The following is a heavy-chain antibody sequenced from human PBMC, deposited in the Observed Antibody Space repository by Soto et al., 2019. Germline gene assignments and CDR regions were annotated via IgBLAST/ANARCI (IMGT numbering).Heavy chain of an antibody. CDR1: GFTFSSYD. Sequence: PGGSLRLSCAASGFTFSSYDMHWVRQATGKGLEWVSAIGTAGDTYYPGSVKGRFTISRENAKNSLYLQMNSLRAGDTAVYYCARSFPCGYHYYYGMDVWGQGTTVTVSS. CDR2: IGTAGDT. D-gene: IGHD3-22*01. J-gene: IGHJ6*02. V-gene: IGHV3-13*04. CDR3: ARSFPCGYHYYYGMDV.